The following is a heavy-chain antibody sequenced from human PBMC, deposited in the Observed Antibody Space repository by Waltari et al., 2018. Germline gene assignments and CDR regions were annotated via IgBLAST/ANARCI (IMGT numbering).Heavy chain of an antibody. Sequence: QVQLVQSESEVKKPGASVKVSCKASGYSFSAHYVHWVRQAPGQGLEWMGWINPHSGCTAYSQIFQGRVSMTRDTSVSTAYMELRRLTSDDTAVYYCARTFYYGSRDSAYHMDVWGQGTPVTVSS. CDR2: INPHSGCT. J-gene: IGHJ6*02. CDR3: ARTFYYGSRDSAYHMDV. V-gene: IGHV1-2*02. D-gene: IGHD3-10*01. CDR1: GYSFSAHY.